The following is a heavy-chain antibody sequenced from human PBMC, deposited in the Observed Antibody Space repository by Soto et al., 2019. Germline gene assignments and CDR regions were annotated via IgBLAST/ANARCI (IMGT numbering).Heavy chain of an antibody. CDR3: ARGGGVGVAGSAAFDM. J-gene: IGHJ3*02. CDR1: GYPVTAYY. CDR2: INPATGAA. D-gene: IGHD3-3*01. Sequence: QLHLVQSGAVVKKPGASVTVSCSASGYPVTAYYMHWVRQAPGRGLEWMGGINPATGAAKYTQTFPGRVTIARDESKSKVFMELSGLASEDTAVFYCARGGGVGVAGSAAFDMWGQGTLVTVSS. V-gene: IGHV1-2*02.